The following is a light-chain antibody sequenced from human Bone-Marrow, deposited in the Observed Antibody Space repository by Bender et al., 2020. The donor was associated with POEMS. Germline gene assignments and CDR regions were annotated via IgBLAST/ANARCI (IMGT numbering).Light chain of an antibody. J-gene: IGLJ3*02. CDR1: SSNIGNHG. Sequence: QSVLTQPPSVSGAPVQRVTISCSGSSSNIGNHGVNWYQQLPGEAPQLLIYHDDLLTPWVSDRFSASKSGTSASLAISELQSEDEALYYCSAWYDRLSGWVFGGGTKLTVL. V-gene: IGLV1-36*01. CDR3: SAWYDRLSGWV. CDR2: HDD.